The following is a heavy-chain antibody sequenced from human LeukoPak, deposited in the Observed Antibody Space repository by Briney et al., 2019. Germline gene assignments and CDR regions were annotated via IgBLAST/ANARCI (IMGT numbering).Heavy chain of an antibody. V-gene: IGHV3-49*04. Sequence: GGSLRLSCAASGFTFSSYWMSWVRPAPGLGLVGVGFIRSKTYGWTTEYAASVKGRFTISRDDSKSIAYLQMNSLKTEDTAVYYCTRAPPRHYYDFWNFDYWGQGTLVTVSS. CDR2: IRSKTYGWTT. J-gene: IGHJ4*02. CDR1: GFTFSSYW. D-gene: IGHD3/OR15-3a*01. CDR3: TRAPPRHYYDFWNFDY.